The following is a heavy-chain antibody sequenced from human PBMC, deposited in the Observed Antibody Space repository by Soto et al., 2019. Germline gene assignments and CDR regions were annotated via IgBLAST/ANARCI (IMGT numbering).Heavy chain of an antibody. Sequence: EVQLLESGGGLVQPGGSLRLSCAASGFTFSTYAMSWVRQAPGKGLEWVSGISGSGGSTYYGDSVKGRFTISRDNYKNTLYLHLNSLRADDTAVYYCTKVPRYCSVTSSDWGYYYMHVWGKGTTVTVSS. CDR3: TKVPRYCSVTSSDWGYYYMHV. CDR2: ISGSGGST. J-gene: IGHJ6*03. V-gene: IGHV3-23*01. CDR1: GFTFSTYA. D-gene: IGHD2-15*01.